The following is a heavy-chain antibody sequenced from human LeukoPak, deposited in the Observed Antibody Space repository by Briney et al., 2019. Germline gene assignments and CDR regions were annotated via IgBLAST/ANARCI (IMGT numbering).Heavy chain of an antibody. CDR3: AKDGNDYGDYGSDY. CDR2: LRGSGAGT. J-gene: IGHJ4*02. V-gene: IGHV3-23*01. Sequence: GGSLRLACASSGLTVRSYAMRWVRHPPGKGLEWVSTLRGSGAGTSYADSVKGRFTTARDNSKNTVYLQMNSLRAEDTAVYYCAKDGNDYGDYGSDYWGQGTLVTVSS. CDR1: GLTVRSYA. D-gene: IGHD4-17*01.